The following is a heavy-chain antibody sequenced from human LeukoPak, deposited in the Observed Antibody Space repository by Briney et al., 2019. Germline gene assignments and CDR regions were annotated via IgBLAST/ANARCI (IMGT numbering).Heavy chain of an antibody. V-gene: IGHV4-34*01. Sequence: SETLSLTCAVYGGSFSGYYWSWIRQPPGKGLEWIGEINHSGSTNYNPSLKSRVTISVDTSKNQFSLKLSSVTAADTAVYYCARLGVVEAAVRRRPGVDVWGKGTTVTVSS. D-gene: IGHD2-15*01. J-gene: IGHJ6*04. CDR2: INHSGST. CDR3: ARLGVVEAAVRRRPGVDV. CDR1: GGSFSGYY.